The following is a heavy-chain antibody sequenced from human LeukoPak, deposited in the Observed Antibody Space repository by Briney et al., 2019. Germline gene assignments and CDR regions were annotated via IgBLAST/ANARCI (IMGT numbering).Heavy chain of an antibody. D-gene: IGHD1-26*01. J-gene: IGHJ4*02. Sequence: GASVTVSCKASGGTFSSYAISWVRQAPGQGLEWMGRIIPILGIANYAQKFQGRVTITADKSTSTAYMELSSLRSEDTAVYYCARVPGHLGVGATGGHFDYWGQGTLVTVSS. CDR2: IIPILGIA. CDR1: GGTFSSYA. CDR3: ARVPGHLGVGATGGHFDY. V-gene: IGHV1-69*04.